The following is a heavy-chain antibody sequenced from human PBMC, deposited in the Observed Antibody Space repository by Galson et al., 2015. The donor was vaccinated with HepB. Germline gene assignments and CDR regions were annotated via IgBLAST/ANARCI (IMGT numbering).Heavy chain of an antibody. D-gene: IGHD5/OR15-5a*01. Sequence: SVKVSCKASGGTFSSYAISWVRQAPGQGLEWMGGIIPIFGTANYAQKFQGRVTITADESTSTAYMELSSLRSEDTAVYYCARDRYPRSTRGNWFDPWGQGTLVTVSS. V-gene: IGHV1-69*13. CDR2: IIPIFGTA. CDR3: ARDRYPRSTRGNWFDP. CDR1: GGTFSSYA. J-gene: IGHJ5*02.